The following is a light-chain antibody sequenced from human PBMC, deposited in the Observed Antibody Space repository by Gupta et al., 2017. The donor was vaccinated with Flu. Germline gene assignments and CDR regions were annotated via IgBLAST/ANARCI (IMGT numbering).Light chain of an antibody. J-gene: IGKJ1*01. Sequence: EIVMTQSPATLSVSPGERATLFCRASQSISSDLAWYQQKPGQAPRLLIFGASTRATGIPARFSGSGSGAEVPLTNSSLQSEDFAVYYCQLYDNWPPVTFGQGTKVEIK. CDR2: GAS. CDR3: QLYDNWPPVT. CDR1: QSISSD. V-gene: IGKV3-15*01.